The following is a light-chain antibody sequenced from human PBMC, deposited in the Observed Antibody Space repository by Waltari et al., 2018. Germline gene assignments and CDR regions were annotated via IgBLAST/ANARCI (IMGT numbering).Light chain of an antibody. CDR1: QATNRA. CDR3: QQFNEYPWT. V-gene: IGKV1D-13*01. Sequence: AIQLTQSPSFLSASVGDRVTIPCRTTQATNRALAWYQQQAGKPPKLLIYDTSTLESGVPSRFSGGGTGAELTLTISSLQPEDVGTYYCQQFNEYPWTFGQGTKVEIK. CDR2: DTS. J-gene: IGKJ1*01.